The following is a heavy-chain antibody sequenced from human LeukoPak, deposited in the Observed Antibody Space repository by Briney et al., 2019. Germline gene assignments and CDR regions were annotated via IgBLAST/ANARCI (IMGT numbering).Heavy chain of an antibody. V-gene: IGHV4-59*01. Sequence: SETLSLTCTVSGGSISSYYWSWIRQPPGKGLEWIGYIYYSGSTNYNASLKSRVTISVDTSKNQFSLKLSSVTAADTAVYYCARSTPMATITSYFDYWGQGTLVTVSS. CDR3: ARSTPMATITSYFDY. J-gene: IGHJ4*02. CDR2: IYYSGST. D-gene: IGHD5-24*01. CDR1: GGSISSYY.